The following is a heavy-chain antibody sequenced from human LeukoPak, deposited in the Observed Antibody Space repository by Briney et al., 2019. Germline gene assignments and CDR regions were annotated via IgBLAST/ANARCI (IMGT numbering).Heavy chain of an antibody. J-gene: IGHJ5*02. D-gene: IGHD2-15*01. CDR3: ARDKKCSGGSCPYNWFDP. CDR2: IRYDGSNT. CDR1: GFTLTRNG. V-gene: IGHV3-30*02. Sequence: GGSLRLSCVASGFTLTRNGMHWVRQAPGKGLEWVAFIRYDGSNTYYSDSVKGRFTISRDTSKNTLFLQMDSLRTDDTAVYYCARDKKCSGGSCPYNWFDPWGQGTLVTVSS.